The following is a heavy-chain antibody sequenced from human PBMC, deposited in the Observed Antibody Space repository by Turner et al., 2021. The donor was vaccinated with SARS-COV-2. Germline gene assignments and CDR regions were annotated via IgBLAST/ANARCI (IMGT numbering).Heavy chain of an antibody. J-gene: IGHJ6*02. CDR2: IYYSGST. Sequence: QLQLQESGPGLVKPSETLSLTCTVSGGPISSSSYYWGWIRQPPGKGLGWIGSIYYSGSTYYNPSLKSRVTISVDTSKNQFSLKLSSVTAADTAVYYCAGEVVVLTTTHYGMDVWGQGTTVTVSS. V-gene: IGHV4-39*01. D-gene: IGHD1-26*01. CDR3: AGEVVVLTTTHYGMDV. CDR1: GGPISSSSYY.